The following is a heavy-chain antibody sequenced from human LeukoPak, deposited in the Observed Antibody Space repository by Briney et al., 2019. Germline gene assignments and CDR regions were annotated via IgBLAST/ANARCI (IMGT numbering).Heavy chain of an antibody. V-gene: IGHV1-2*02. J-gene: IGHJ6*02. CDR2: INPNSGGT. CDR3: AGEVGGLGELSLDV. CDR1: GGTFSSYA. D-gene: IGHD3-16*02. Sequence: ASVKVSCKASGGTFSSYAISWVRQAPGQGLEWMGWINPNSGGTNYAQKFQGRVTMTRDTSISTAYMELSRLRSDDTAVYYCAGEVGGLGELSLDVWGQGTTVTVSS.